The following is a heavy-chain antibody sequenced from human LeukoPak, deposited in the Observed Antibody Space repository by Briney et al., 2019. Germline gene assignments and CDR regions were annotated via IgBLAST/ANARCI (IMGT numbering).Heavy chain of an antibody. D-gene: IGHD2/OR15-2a*01. Sequence: SGTLSLTCAVSGGSVSSDYWCWIREPPGAGLEWIGYIYHTGNSDYNPSLKSRATISPDTSKNQFSLKLTSVTAEDTAVYFCARHPFSSPFDYWGQGTLVTISS. V-gene: IGHV4-59*08. CDR2: IYHTGNS. CDR3: ARHPFSSPFDY. CDR1: GGSVSSDY. J-gene: IGHJ4*02.